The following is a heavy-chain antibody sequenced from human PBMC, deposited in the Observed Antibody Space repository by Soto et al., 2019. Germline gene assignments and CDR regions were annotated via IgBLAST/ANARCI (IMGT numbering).Heavy chain of an antibody. J-gene: IGHJ4*02. Sequence: PSETLSLTCTVSGGAISGYYWSWIRQPPGKRLEWIGYIYYTGSTNYNPSLRSRVTISIDTSKNQFSPKLSSVTAADTAVYYCARYPRLDYWGQGTLVTVS. V-gene: IGHV4-59*08. CDR3: ARYPRLDY. CDR2: IYYTGST. CDR1: GGAISGYY.